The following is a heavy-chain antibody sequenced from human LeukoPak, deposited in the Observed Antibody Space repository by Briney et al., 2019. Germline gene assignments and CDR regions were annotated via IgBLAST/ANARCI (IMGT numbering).Heavy chain of an antibody. V-gene: IGHV3-23*01. J-gene: IGHJ3*02. CDR2: ITGSGGST. CDR1: GITFSSYA. D-gene: IGHD6-19*01. Sequence: GGSLRLSCAASGITFSSYAMSWVRQAPGKGLEWVSPITGSGGSTYYADSVKGRFTISRDNSKNTLYLQMNSLRAEDTAVYYCAKRTKSGWSTDAFDIWGQGTKVTASS. CDR3: AKRTKSGWSTDAFDI.